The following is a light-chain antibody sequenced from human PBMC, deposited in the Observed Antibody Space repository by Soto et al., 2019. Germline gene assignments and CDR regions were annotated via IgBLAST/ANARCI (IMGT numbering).Light chain of an antibody. CDR3: QQYGNSPIT. V-gene: IGKV3-20*01. J-gene: IGKJ5*01. CDR2: GTS. CDR1: QSVSKY. Sequence: EIVGRQSPATLSLSPVEIATVSCMASQSVSKYLAWYQQKPGQAPRLLIYGTSSRATGIPDRFSGSGSGTDFTLTISRLEPEDFAVYYCQQYGNSPITFGQGTRLEIK.